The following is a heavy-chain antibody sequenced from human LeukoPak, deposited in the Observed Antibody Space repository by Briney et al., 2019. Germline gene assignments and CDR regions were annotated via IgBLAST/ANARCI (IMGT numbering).Heavy chain of an antibody. CDR2: INPSGGST. CDR1: GYTFTSYY. CDR3: LMVAAADY. J-gene: IGHJ4*02. Sequence: ASVKVSCKASGYTFTSYYMHWVRQAPGQGLEWMEIINPSGGSTSYAQKFQGRVTMTRNTSISTAYMELSSLRSEDTAVYYCLMVAAADYWGQGTLVTVSS. D-gene: IGHD2-15*01. V-gene: IGHV1-46*01.